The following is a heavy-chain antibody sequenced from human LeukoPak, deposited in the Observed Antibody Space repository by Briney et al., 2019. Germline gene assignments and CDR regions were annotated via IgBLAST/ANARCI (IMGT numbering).Heavy chain of an antibody. D-gene: IGHD3-10*01. V-gene: IGHV4-59*01. CDR1: GDSISSYY. Sequence: PSETLSLTCTVSGDSISSYYWSWIRQPPGKGLEWIGYIYYRGSTNYNPSLKSRLTISVDTSKNQFSLKLSSVTAADTAVYYCARTTGSGNMDVWGKGTTVTISS. CDR2: IYYRGST. J-gene: IGHJ6*03. CDR3: ARTTGSGNMDV.